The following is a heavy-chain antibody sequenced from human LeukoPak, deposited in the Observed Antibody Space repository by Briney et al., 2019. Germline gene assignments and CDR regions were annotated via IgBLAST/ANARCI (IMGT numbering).Heavy chain of an antibody. V-gene: IGHV3-11*01. D-gene: IGHD3-10*01. CDR3: ARELIMVRGVIGY. CDR2: ISSSSSTE. Sequence: PGGSLRLSCTASGFTFSDYDMSWIRQAPGQGLEWTAYISSSSSTEYYADSVKGRFTISRDNAKNSLYLQMNGLRAEDTAVYYCARELIMVRGVIGYWGQGTLVTLSS. CDR1: GFTFSDYD. J-gene: IGHJ4*02.